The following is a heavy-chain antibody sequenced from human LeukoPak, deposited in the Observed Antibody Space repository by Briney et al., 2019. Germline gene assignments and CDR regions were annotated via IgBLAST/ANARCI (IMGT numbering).Heavy chain of an antibody. D-gene: IGHD3-9*01. CDR3: VRGILSDDTLTGP. Sequence: GASVKVSCKTSGYTFSSYGINWVRQAPGQGLEWMGWISTYNGDTHYARKLQGRVTMTTDTSTSTAYMDLRSLTSDDTAVYYCVRGILSDDTLTGPWGQGTLVTVSS. CDR1: GYTFSSYG. J-gene: IGHJ5*02. CDR2: ISTYNGDT. V-gene: IGHV1-18*01.